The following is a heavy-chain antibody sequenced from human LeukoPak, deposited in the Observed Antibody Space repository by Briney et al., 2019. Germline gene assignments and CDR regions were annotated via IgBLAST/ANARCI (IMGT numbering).Heavy chain of an antibody. CDR3: ARVQWLVRAVDY. CDR1: GYTFTSYG. CDR2: ISAYNGNT. D-gene: IGHD6-19*01. V-gene: IGHV1-18*01. Sequence: GASVKVSCXASGYTFTSYGISWVRQAHGQGLEWMGWISAYNGNTNYAQKLQGRVTMTTDTSTSTAYMELRSLRSDDTAVYYCARVQWLVRAVDYWGQGTLVTVSS. J-gene: IGHJ4*02.